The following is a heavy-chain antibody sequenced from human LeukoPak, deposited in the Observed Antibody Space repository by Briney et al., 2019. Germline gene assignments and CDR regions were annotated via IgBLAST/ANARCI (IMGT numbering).Heavy chain of an antibody. J-gene: IGHJ4*02. CDR1: GFTVSSNY. Sequence: GGSLRLSCAASGFTVSSNYMSWVRQAPGKGLEWVSVIYSGGSTYYADSVKGRFTISRDNSKNTLYLQMNSLRAEDTAVYYCARAYSSSWFPTSDGGYFDYWGQGTLVTVSS. CDR2: IYSGGST. CDR3: ARAYSSSWFPTSDGGYFDY. D-gene: IGHD6-13*01. V-gene: IGHV3-66*01.